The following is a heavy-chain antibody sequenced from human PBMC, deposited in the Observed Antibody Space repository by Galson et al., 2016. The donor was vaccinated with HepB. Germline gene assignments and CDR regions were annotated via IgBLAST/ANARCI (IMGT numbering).Heavy chain of an antibody. V-gene: IGHV1-18*01. CDR2: ISVYNGNT. J-gene: IGHJ4*02. CDR1: GYTFTSYG. D-gene: IGHD1-26*01. CDR3: ARDVGTTIFFDY. Sequence: SVKVSCKASGYTFTSYGTSWVRQAPGQGLEWMGWISVYNGNTNYAQKLQGRVTMTTDTSTSTAYMELRSLRSDDTAVYYCARDVGTTIFFDYWGQGTLVTVSS.